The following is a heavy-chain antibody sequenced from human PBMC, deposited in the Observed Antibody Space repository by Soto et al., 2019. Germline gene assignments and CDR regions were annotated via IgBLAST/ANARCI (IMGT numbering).Heavy chain of an antibody. CDR2: IYPSVGT. Sequence: PSETLSLTCTVSGGSISGHSWIWIRQPAGKGLEWVGHIYPSVGTSYNPSLKSRVTMSLDTSNNQFFLNLTSVTTADTAVFFCVRGRSYSVYDVWGPGIMVTVSS. J-gene: IGHJ4*02. D-gene: IGHD5-12*01. CDR1: GGSISGHS. CDR3: VRGRSYSVYDV. V-gene: IGHV4-4*07.